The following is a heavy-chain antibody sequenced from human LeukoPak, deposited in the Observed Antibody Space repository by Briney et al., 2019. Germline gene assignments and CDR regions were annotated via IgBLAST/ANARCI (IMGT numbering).Heavy chain of an antibody. D-gene: IGHD3-3*01. V-gene: IGHV5-51*01. CDR2: IYPDDSDT. CDR1: GYSFSSYW. Sequence: GESLKISCKGSGYSFSSYWIGWVRQMPGKGLEWMGIIYPDDSDTKYSPSFQGQVTISADKSISTAYLQWSSLKASDTAMYYCATSGFPFYYYYYGMDVWGQGTTVTVSS. CDR3: ATSGFPFYYYYYGMDV. J-gene: IGHJ6*02.